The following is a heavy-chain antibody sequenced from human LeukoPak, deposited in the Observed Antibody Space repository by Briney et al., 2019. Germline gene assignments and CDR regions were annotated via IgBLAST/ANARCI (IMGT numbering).Heavy chain of an antibody. CDR2: IKTKTEGGTT. CDR3: ATPNDAFNI. CDR1: GFTFSGAY. Sequence: GGSLRLSCAASGFTFSGAYMSWVRQAPGKGPEWIGRIKTKTEGGTTDYAEPVKGGFTISRDDSKNTLHLQMNSLKTEDTAVYYCATPNDAFNIWGQGTMVTVSS. J-gene: IGHJ3*02. V-gene: IGHV3-15*01.